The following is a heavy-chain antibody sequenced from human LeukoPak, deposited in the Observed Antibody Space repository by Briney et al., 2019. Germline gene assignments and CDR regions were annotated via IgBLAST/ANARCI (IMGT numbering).Heavy chain of an antibody. CDR2: IRNSGSST. CDR1: GFTFSSYG. V-gene: IGHV3-23*01. D-gene: IGHD4-17*01. Sequence: GGSLRLSCAASGFTFSSYGMNWVRQAPGKGLEWVSTIRNSGSSTSYADSVKGRFTISRDNSKNTLYLQLNSLRADDTALYYCAKQSHDYGGYMDFWGQGTLATVSS. CDR3: AKQSHDYGGYMDF. J-gene: IGHJ4*02.